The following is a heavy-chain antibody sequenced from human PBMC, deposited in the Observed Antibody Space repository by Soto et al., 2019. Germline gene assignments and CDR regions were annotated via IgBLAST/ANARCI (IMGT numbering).Heavy chain of an antibody. CDR2: ISGRGGTI. Sequence: EVQLLESGGDLLQPGGFLRLSCAASGFIFSSYAMGWVRQAPGKGLEWVSAISGRGGTIYYADSVKGRFTISRDNSKNTLYLQMNTLRGQDSAVYYCTRGSASGAFDYWGQGALVTVSS. D-gene: IGHD2-8*02. V-gene: IGHV3-23*01. CDR3: TRGSASGAFDY. J-gene: IGHJ4*02. CDR1: GFIFSSYA.